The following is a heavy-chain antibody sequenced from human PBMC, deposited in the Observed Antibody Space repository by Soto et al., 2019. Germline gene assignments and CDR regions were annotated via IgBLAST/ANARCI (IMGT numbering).Heavy chain of an antibody. CDR3: ARQASYWHGGGGWFDP. D-gene: IGHD2-8*02. J-gene: IGHJ5*02. Sequence: PGGSLRLSCAASGFTSSAFDMHWVRQATGKGLEWVAAIGTLHDAYYPDSVKGRFTISRENAKNSLYLQMNSLRAGDTAVYYCARQASYWHGGGGWFDPWGQGTLVTVSS. CDR1: GFTSSAFD. V-gene: IGHV3-13*01. CDR2: IGTLHDA.